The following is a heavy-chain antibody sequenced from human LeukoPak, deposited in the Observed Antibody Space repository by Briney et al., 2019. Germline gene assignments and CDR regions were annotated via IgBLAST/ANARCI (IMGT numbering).Heavy chain of an antibody. Sequence: ASVKVSCKASGYTFTGYYMHWVRQAPGQGLEWMGRINPNSGGTSYAQKFQGRVTMTRDTSISTAYMELSRLRSDDTAVYYCARMGKTTYYYDSSGYYKPSHTYKRPVAHDYWGQGTLVTVSS. CDR1: GYTFTGYY. CDR3: ARMGKTTYYYDSSGYYKPSHTYKRPVAHDY. V-gene: IGHV1-2*06. CDR2: INPNSGGT. J-gene: IGHJ4*02. D-gene: IGHD3-22*01.